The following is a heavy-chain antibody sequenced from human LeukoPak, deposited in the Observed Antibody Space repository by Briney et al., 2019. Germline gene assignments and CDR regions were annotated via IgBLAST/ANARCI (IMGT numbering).Heavy chain of an antibody. CDR3: ARGRGTFVVKYYFDY. CDR2: IYSGGST. D-gene: IGHD2-21*01. V-gene: IGHV3-53*01. Sequence: GGSLRLSCAASGFTFNNNYMSWVRQAPGKGLEWVSVIYSGGSTYYSDSVKGRFSISRDNSKNTLYLQMNSLRAEDTAMYYCARGRGTFVVKYYFDYWGDGTLVTVSS. J-gene: IGHJ4*01. CDR1: GFTFNNNY.